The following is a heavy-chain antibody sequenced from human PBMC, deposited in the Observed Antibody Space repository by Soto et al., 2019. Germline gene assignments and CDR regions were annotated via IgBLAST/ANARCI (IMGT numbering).Heavy chain of an antibody. CDR2: ISSSSSYI. CDR1: GFTFSSYS. J-gene: IGHJ6*02. V-gene: IGHV3-21*01. Sequence: GGSLRLSCAASGFTFSSYSMNWVRQAPGKGLEWVSSISSSSSYIYYADSVKGRFTISRDNAKNSLYLQMNSLRAEDTAVYYCARDWGSGWHYGMDAWGQGTTVTVSS. CDR3: ARDWGSGWHYGMDA. D-gene: IGHD6-19*01.